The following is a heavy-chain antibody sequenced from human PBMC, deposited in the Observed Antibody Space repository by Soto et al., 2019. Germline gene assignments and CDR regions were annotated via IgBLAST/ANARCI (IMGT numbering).Heavy chain of an antibody. J-gene: IGHJ5*02. V-gene: IGHV1-69*05. CDR2: IIPLFGTA. Sequence: QVQLVQSGAEVKKPGSSVKVSCKASGGTFSSYPISWVRQAPGQGLEWMGGIIPLFGTADYAQKFQGRVTITXXEXTXXAYMELSSLRSEDTAVYYCASTYGEHNPGQNYFDPWGQGTLVTVSS. CDR1: GGTFSSYP. D-gene: IGHD4-17*01. CDR3: ASTYGEHNPGQNYFDP.